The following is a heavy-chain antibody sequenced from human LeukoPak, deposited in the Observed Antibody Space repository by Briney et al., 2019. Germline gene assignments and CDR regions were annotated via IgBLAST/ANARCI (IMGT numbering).Heavy chain of an antibody. CDR2: IYTSGST. CDR1: GGSISRYY. D-gene: IGHD6-19*01. V-gene: IGHV4-4*07. J-gene: IGHJ4*02. Sequence: SETLSLTCTVSGGSISRYYWSWIRQPAGKGLEWIGRIYTSGSTNYNPSLKSRVTISVDKSKNQFSLKLSSVTAADTAVYYCASHPYSSGWYVDYWGQGTLVTVSS. CDR3: ASHPYSSGWYVDY.